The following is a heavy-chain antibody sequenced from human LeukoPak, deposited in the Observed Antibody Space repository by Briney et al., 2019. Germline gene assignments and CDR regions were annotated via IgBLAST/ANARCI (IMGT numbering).Heavy chain of an antibody. CDR1: GFTFSSYW. CDR3: ARERTWNIVVVGFYY. CDR2: IKQDGSDK. J-gene: IGHJ4*01. D-gene: IGHD2-15*01. Sequence: QTGGSLRLSCAASGFTFSSYWMSWVRQAPGGGLEWVANIKQDGSDKYSVDSVKGRFTISRNNAKNSLDLQMNSLRAEDTAVYYCARERTWNIVVVGFYYWGPGILVTVSS. V-gene: IGHV3-7*01.